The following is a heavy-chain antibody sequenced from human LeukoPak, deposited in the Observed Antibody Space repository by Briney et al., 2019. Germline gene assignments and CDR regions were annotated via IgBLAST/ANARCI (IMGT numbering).Heavy chain of an antibody. V-gene: IGHV4-59*01. CDR2: IYYSGST. CDR3: ARPTSKLGSFDY. J-gene: IGHJ4*02. D-gene: IGHD2/OR15-2a*01. CDR1: GGSISSYF. Sequence: SETLSLTCTVSGGSISSYFWSWIRQPPGKGLEWIGYIYYSGSTNYNPSLKSRLTISVDTSKNQFSLKLSSVTAADTAVYYCARPTSKLGSFDYWGQGTLVTVSS.